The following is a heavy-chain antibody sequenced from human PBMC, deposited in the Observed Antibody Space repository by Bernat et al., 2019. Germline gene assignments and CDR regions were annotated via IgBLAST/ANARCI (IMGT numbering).Heavy chain of an antibody. CDR2: INAGNGNT. Sequence: QVQLVQSGAEVKKPGASVKVSCKASGYTFTSYAMHWVRQAPGQRLEWMGWINAGNGNTKYSQKFQGRVTITRDTSASTAYMELSSLRSEDTAVYYCARDGAKNYDSIWGSYRYRGAFDLWGQGTMVTVSS. V-gene: IGHV1-3*01. D-gene: IGHD3-16*02. CDR1: GYTFTSYA. J-gene: IGHJ3*01. CDR3: ARDGAKNYDSIWGSYRYRGAFDL.